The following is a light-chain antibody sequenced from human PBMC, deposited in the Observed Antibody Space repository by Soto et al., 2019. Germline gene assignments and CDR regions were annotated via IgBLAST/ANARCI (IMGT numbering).Light chain of an antibody. CDR2: SNN. CDR3: AAWDDNVDGVL. J-gene: IGLJ2*01. CDR1: SSNVGTNT. V-gene: IGLV1-44*01. Sequence: QSVLTQPPSASGTPGQRVTISCSGSSSNVGTNTVNWYQLLSGAAPKVLVYSNNQRPSGVPDRFSGSKSGTSASLAISGLQSEDEADYYCAAWDDNVDGVLFGGGTKLTVL.